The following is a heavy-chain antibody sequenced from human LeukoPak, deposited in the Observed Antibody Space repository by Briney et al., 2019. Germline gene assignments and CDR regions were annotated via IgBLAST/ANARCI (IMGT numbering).Heavy chain of an antibody. CDR1: GGTFSSYA. CDR3: ARRAGAYSHPYDY. D-gene: IGHD4/OR15-4a*01. CDR2: MNPNSGNT. J-gene: IGHJ4*02. V-gene: IGHV1-8*03. Sequence: ASVKVSCKASGGTFSSYAISWVRQATGQGLEWMGWMNPNSGNTGYAQRFQGRVTITRNTSISTAYMELSSLRSEDTAVYYCARRAGAYSHPYDYWGQGTLVTVSS.